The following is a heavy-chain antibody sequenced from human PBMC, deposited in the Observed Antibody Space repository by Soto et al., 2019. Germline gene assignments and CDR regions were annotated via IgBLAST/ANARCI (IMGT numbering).Heavy chain of an antibody. V-gene: IGHV3-48*01. Sequence: EVQLVESGGGLVQPGGSLRLSCAASGFTFSSYSMNWVRQAPGKGLEWVSYISSSSSTIYYADSVKGRFTISRDNAKNSLYLQMTTLRAEDTAVYYCARDEGDIVVVPAAGYYYYGMDVWGQGTTVTVSS. CDR3: ARDEGDIVVVPAAGYYYYGMDV. D-gene: IGHD2-2*01. CDR2: ISSSSSTI. CDR1: GFTFSSYS. J-gene: IGHJ6*02.